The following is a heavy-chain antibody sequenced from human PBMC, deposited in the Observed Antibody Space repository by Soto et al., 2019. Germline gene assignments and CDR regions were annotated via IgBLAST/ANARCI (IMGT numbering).Heavy chain of an antibody. Sequence: TLSLTCTVSGGSISSGGYYWSWIRQHPGKGLEWIGYIYYSGSTYYNPSLKSRVTISVDTSKNQFSLKLSSVTAADTAVYYCARAGYDILTGYNWFDPWGQGTLVTVSS. V-gene: IGHV4-31*03. CDR3: ARAGYDILTGYNWFDP. CDR1: GGSISSGGYY. J-gene: IGHJ5*02. D-gene: IGHD3-9*01. CDR2: IYYSGST.